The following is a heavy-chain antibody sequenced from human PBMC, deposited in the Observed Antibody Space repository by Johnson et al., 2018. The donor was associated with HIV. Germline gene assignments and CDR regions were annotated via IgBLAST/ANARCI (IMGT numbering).Heavy chain of an antibody. V-gene: IGHV3-20*04. CDR2: INWNGDNT. CDR1: GFTFSSYW. J-gene: IGHJ3*02. Sequence: MQLVESGGGLVQPGGSLRLSCAASGFTFSSYWISWVRQAPGKGLEWVSGINWNGDNTGYGDSVKGRFTIFRDNAKNSLYLQMNRLRAEDTALYYCARGGMRGELGAFDIWGQGTMVTVSS. D-gene: IGHD1-26*01. CDR3: ARGGMRGELGAFDI.